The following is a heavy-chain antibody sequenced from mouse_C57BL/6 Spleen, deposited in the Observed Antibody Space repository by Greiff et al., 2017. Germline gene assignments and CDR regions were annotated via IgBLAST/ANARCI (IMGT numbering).Heavy chain of an antibody. CDR1: GYTFTSYW. CDR2: IDPSDSET. Sequence: VQLQQPGAELVRPGSSVKLSCKASGYTFTSYWMHWVKQRPKQGLEWIGNIDPSDSETHYNQKFKDKATLTVDKSSSTAYMQLSSLTSEDSAVYYCASQGETSLDYWGQGTTLTVSS. J-gene: IGHJ2*01. CDR3: ASQGETSLDY. V-gene: IGHV1-52*01.